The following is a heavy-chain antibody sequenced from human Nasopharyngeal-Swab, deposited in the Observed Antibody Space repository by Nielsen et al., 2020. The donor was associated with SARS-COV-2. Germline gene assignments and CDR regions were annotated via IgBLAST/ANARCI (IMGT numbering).Heavy chain of an antibody. J-gene: IGHJ4*02. Sequence: GGSLRLSCAASGFTFSSYGMHWVRQAPGKGLEWVAVISYDGSNKYYADSVKGRSTISRDNSKNTLYLQMNSLRAEDTAVYYCARDEYSSSWYPDYWGQGTLVTVSS. D-gene: IGHD6-13*01. V-gene: IGHV3-30*03. CDR1: GFTFSSYG. CDR2: ISYDGSNK. CDR3: ARDEYSSSWYPDY.